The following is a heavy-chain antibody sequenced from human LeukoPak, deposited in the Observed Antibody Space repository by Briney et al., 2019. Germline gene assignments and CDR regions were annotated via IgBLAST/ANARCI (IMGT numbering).Heavy chain of an antibody. J-gene: IGHJ4*02. CDR2: VDYNGGT. Sequence: SETLSLTCTVSGASVSSSHWNWVRQPPAKGLEWIGNVDYNGGTKYNPSLKSRVTMSLDTSKNQFSLKLKFVTAADTALYYCARGFYEPFDRWGQGTLVTVSS. D-gene: IGHD2/OR15-2a*01. CDR3: ARGFYEPFDR. V-gene: IGHV4-59*02. CDR1: GASVSSSH.